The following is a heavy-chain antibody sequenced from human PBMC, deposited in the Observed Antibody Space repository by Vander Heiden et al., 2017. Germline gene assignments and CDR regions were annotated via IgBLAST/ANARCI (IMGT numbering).Heavy chain of an antibody. J-gene: IGHJ3*02. D-gene: IGHD2-8*02. CDR2: INPSGGST. Sequence: QEQFVQSGAVVQNPGASVKLSCKASGYSFTSNHLLWIRQAPGQGLEWMAMINPSGGSTSYAEKFRGRVSLTSDTSTSTVSMEISSLRSDDTAVYFCARAWSLTTFDIWGQGTMVTVFS. CDR1: GYSFTSNH. V-gene: IGHV1-46*01. CDR3: ARAWSLTTFDI.